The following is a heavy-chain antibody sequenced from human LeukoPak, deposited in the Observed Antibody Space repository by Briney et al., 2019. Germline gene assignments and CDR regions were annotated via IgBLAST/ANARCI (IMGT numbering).Heavy chain of an antibody. J-gene: IGHJ3*02. CDR2: IYHSGST. V-gene: IGHV4-30-2*01. CDR3: ARDAKRLFAFDI. Sequence: PSETLSLTCAVSGGSISSGGYSWSWIRQPPGTGLEWIGYIYHSGSTYYNPSLKSRVTISVDRSKNQFSLKLSSVTAADTAVYYCARDAKRLFAFDIWSQGTMVTVSS. D-gene: IGHD3-22*01. CDR1: GGSISSGGYS.